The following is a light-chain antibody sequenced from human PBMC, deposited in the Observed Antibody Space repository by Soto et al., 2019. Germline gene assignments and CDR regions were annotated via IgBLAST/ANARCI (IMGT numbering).Light chain of an antibody. V-gene: IGLV2-14*03. CDR1: SSDVGHPYNY. CDR3: MSYIDSTSTHWV. J-gene: IGLJ3*02. Sequence: QSVLTQPASVSGSPGQSITISCTGTSSDVGHPYNYVSWYQQHPGKAPKLLIFKVSNRPSGISGRFSGSKSGNTASLTISGLQAEDEADYYCMSYIDSTSTHWVLGGGTKVTV. CDR2: KVS.